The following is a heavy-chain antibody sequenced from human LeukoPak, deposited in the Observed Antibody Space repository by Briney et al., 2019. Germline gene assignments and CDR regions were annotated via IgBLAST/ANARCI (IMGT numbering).Heavy chain of an antibody. CDR1: GGSISSGDYY. V-gene: IGHV4-30-4*01. Sequence: SETLSLTCTVSGGSISSGDYYWRWIRQPPGKGLEWIGYIYYSGITYYNPSLKSRVTISVDPSKNQFSLKLSSVTAADTAVYYCARVCYDSSGYYSTNYGMDVWGQGTTVTASS. D-gene: IGHD3-22*01. CDR3: ARVCYDSSGYYSTNYGMDV. J-gene: IGHJ6*02. CDR2: IYYSGIT.